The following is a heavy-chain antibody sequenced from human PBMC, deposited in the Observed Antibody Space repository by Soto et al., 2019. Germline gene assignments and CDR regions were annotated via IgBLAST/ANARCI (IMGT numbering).Heavy chain of an antibody. D-gene: IGHD3-10*01. CDR3: ASDRDYYGSGSYYNDGAGY. Sequence: GGSLRLSCAASGFTFSSYSMNWVRQAPGKGLEWVSSISSSSSYIYYADSVKGRFTISRDNAKNSLYLQMNSLRAEDTAVYYCASDRDYYGSGSYYNDGAGYWGQGTLLTVSS. J-gene: IGHJ4*02. V-gene: IGHV3-21*01. CDR2: ISSSSSYI. CDR1: GFTFSSYS.